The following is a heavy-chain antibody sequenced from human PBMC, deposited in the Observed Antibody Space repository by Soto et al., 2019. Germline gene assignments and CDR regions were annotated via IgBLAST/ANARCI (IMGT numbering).Heavy chain of an antibody. J-gene: IGHJ4*02. CDR3: ASSPPAMVAPNI. D-gene: IGHD5-18*01. CDR2: VYYSEST. V-gene: IGHV4-59*02. CDR1: GGSVSSYS. Sequence: SDTLSLTCTVSGGSVSSYSWTWVRQPPGKGLEWIGYVYYSESTHYNPSLKSRVTISLDTSKNQFSMKLTSVTAADTAMYFCASSPPAMVAPNIWGQGTLVTVSS.